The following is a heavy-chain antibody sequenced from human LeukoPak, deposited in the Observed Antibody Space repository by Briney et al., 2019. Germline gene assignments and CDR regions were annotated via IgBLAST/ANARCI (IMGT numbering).Heavy chain of an antibody. CDR3: AREGYYYDSSGYYCSESKRAEYFQH. V-gene: IGHV1-69*04. D-gene: IGHD3-22*01. CDR2: IIPIFGIA. CDR1: GYTFTSYG. Sequence: GASVKVSCKASGYTFTSYGISWVRQAPGQGLEWMGRIIPIFGIANYAQKFQGRVTITADKSTSTAYMELSSLRSEDTAVYYCAREGYYYDSSGYYCSESKRAEYFQHWGQGTLVTVSS. J-gene: IGHJ1*01.